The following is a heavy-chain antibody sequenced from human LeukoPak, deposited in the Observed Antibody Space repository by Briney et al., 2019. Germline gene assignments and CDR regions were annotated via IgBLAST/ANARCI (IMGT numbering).Heavy chain of an antibody. CDR2: IKQDGSQK. J-gene: IGHJ4*02. V-gene: IGHV3-7*04. CDR3: ARGSDFYVY. Sequence: GGSLRLSCAASGFTFCSHWMSWVRQAPGKGLEWVANIKQDGSQKYYVDSVKGRFTISRDNAKNSLYLQMNSLRAEDTAVYYGARGSDFYVYWGQGTLVTVSS. D-gene: IGHD3/OR15-3a*01. CDR1: GFTFCSHW.